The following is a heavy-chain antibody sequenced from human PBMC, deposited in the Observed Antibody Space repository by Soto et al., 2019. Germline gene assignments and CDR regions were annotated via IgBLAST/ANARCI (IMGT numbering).Heavy chain of an antibody. CDR1: GDSIRDTIYY. J-gene: IGHJ4*02. D-gene: IGHD6-25*01. CDR2: IHYIGST. V-gene: IGHV4-39*01. Sequence: QLQLRESGPGLITPSETLSLTCRASGDSIRDTIYYCGWIRQSPGKGLEWIGRIHYIGSTHIPPSLQSRVTISLDTSKTAFPLRLSSVTAAXXXXYYCARHVKAAAAALAYWGQGIPVT. CDR3: ARHVKAAAAALAY.